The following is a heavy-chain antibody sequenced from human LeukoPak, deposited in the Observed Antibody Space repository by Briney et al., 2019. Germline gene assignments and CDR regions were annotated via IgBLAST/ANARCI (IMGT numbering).Heavy chain of an antibody. D-gene: IGHD3-22*01. CDR3: TTEQWLTLH. Sequence: ASVKVSCKVSGYTFTDYYIHWVRQAPGKGLEWMGLVDPEDDETIYAKKFQGRVTLTADTSTDTAYMELSTLRSEDTAVYYCTTEQWLTLHWGQGTLVTVSS. CDR1: GYTFTDYY. J-gene: IGHJ4*02. CDR2: VDPEDDET. V-gene: IGHV1-69-2*01.